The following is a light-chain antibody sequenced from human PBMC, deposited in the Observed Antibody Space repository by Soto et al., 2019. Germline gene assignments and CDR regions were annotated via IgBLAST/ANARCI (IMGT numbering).Light chain of an antibody. J-gene: IGKJ1*01. CDR1: QSLNGN. CDR2: RAS. CDR3: QQYNYWPS. V-gene: IGKV3-15*01. Sequence: EILMTQSPATLSVSPGERATLSCRASQSLNGNLAWYQQKPGQAPRLLLSRASTRATDIPARFTGSGSGTEFTLTIDSLQSEDFAVYYCQQYNYWPSFGQGTKVEIK.